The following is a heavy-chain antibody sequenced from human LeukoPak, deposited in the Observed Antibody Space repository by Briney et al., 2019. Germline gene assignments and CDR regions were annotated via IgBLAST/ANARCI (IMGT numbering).Heavy chain of an antibody. CDR1: GYTFTNFW. D-gene: IGHD6-19*01. J-gene: IGHJ4*02. Sequence: GDSLKISCKGSGYTFTNFWIGWVRQMPGEGLEWMGIIFPGDSDTRYSPSFQGQVTISVDKSIGTAYLQWNRLKASDTAMYYCARPARPAITVAAYDYWGQGTLVTVSS. CDR3: ARPARPAITVAAYDY. CDR2: IFPGDSDT. V-gene: IGHV5-51*01.